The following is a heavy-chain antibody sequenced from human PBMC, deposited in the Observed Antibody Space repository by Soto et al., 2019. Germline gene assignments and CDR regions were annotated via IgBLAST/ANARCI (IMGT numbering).Heavy chain of an antibody. J-gene: IGHJ6*02. Sequence: SVKVSCKASGGTFSSYAISWVRQAPGQGLEWMGGIIPIFGTANYAQKFQGRVTSTADESTSTAYMELSSLRSEDTAVYYCARDRGIYSYVLDGMDVWGQGTTVTVSS. CDR2: IIPIFGTA. CDR3: ARDRGIYSYVLDGMDV. V-gene: IGHV1-69*13. CDR1: GGTFSSYA. D-gene: IGHD5-18*01.